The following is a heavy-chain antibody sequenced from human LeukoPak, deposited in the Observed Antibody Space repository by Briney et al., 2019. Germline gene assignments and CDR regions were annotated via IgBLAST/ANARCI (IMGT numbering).Heavy chain of an antibody. J-gene: IGHJ4*02. Sequence: GGSLRLCCAASGFTLSTYWMSWVRQAPGKGLEWVANIKQDGSEIYYVDSVKGRFTISRDNAKNSLYLQMNSLRAEDTAVYYCARDKVVGATIFDYWGQGTLVTVSS. V-gene: IGHV3-7*03. CDR2: IKQDGSEI. D-gene: IGHD1-26*01. CDR1: GFTLSTYW. CDR3: ARDKVVGATIFDY.